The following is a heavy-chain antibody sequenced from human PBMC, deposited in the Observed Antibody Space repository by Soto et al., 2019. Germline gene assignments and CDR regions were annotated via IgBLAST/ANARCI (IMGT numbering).Heavy chain of an antibody. CDR3: ARDRDDYGSANYYHPSDS. CDR2: IIPIFGTP. J-gene: IGHJ4*02. CDR1: GGIFSTYA. D-gene: IGHD3-10*01. Sequence: QVQLVQSGAEVKKPGSSVKVSCKASGGIFSTYAISWLRQAPGQGLEWMGGIIPIFGTPNYAQRFQVRVTITADESERTGYMKLSRLRFEDPDVYYCARDRDDYGSANYYHPSDSWCQRTLVTVSS. V-gene: IGHV1-69*01.